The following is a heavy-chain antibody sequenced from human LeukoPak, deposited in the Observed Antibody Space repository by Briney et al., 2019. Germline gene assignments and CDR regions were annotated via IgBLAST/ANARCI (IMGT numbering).Heavy chain of an antibody. CDR2: ISSCGSTI. V-gene: IGHV3-11*01. CDR3: ARLRYFDPFDY. CDR1: GFTFSDYY. J-gene: IGHJ4*02. Sequence: GGSLRLSCAASGFTFSDYYMSWIRQAPGKGLEWVSYISSCGSTIYYADSVKGRFTISRDNAKNSLHLQMNSLRAEDTAVYYCARLRYFDPFDYWGQGTLVTVSS. D-gene: IGHD3-9*01.